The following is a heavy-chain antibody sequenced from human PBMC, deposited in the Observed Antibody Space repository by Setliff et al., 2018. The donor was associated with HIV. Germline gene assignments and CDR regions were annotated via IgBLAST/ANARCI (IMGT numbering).Heavy chain of an antibody. J-gene: IGHJ5*02. CDR1: PLTFTKYA. CDR2: ISNNGNVK. Sequence: GESLRISCAGSPLTFTKYAMHWVRQAPGQGLEWVAAISNNGNVKYYADSVKGRVIISRDNSKNNLYLEMSGLGPDDTALYYCTRDQNAIAAFERFDPWGQGTQVTVSS. D-gene: IGHD3-9*01. V-gene: IGHV3-30*04. CDR3: TRDQNAIAAFERFDP.